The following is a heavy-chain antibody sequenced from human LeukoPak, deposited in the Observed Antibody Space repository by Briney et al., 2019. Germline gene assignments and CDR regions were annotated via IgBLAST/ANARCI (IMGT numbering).Heavy chain of an antibody. V-gene: IGHV3-49*04. CDR3: TGHTDYDFWSGYPGDAFDI. J-gene: IGHJ3*02. D-gene: IGHD3-3*01. CDR2: IRSKAYGGTT. Sequence: GGSLRLSCTASGFTFGDYAMSWVRQAPGQGLEWVGFIRSKAYGGTTEYAASVKGRFTISRDDSKSIAYLQMNSLKTEDTAVYYCTGHTDYDFWSGYPGDAFDIWGQGTMVTVSS. CDR1: GFTFGDYA.